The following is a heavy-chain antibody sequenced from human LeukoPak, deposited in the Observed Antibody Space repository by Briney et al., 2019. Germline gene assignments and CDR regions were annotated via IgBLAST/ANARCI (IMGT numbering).Heavy chain of an antibody. J-gene: IGHJ5*02. D-gene: IGHD3-10*01. CDR2: IYYSGST. CDR3: ARVEYYYGSGATNWFDP. CDR1: GGSISSYY. Sequence: PSETLSLTCTVSGGSISSYYWSWIRQPPGKGLEWIGYIYYSGSTNYNPSLKSRVTISVDTSKNQFSLKLSSVTAADTAVYYCARVEYYYGSGATNWFDPWGQGTLVTVSS. V-gene: IGHV4-59*01.